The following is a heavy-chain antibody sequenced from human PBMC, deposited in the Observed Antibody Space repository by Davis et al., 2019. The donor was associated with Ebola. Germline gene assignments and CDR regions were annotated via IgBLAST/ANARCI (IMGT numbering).Heavy chain of an antibody. CDR2: IYTSGST. J-gene: IGHJ3*02. V-gene: IGHV4-4*07. Sequence: GSLRLSCTVSGGSISSYYWSWIRQPAGKGLEWIGRIYTSGSTNYNPSLKSRVTMSVDTSKNRFSLKLSSVTAADTAVYYCARVREQWLYDGFDIWGQGTMVTVSS. CDR3: ARVREQWLYDGFDI. D-gene: IGHD6-19*01. CDR1: GGSISSYY.